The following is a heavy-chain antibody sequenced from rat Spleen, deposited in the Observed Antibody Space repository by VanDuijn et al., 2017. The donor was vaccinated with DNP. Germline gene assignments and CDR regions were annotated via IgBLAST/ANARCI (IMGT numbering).Heavy chain of an antibody. J-gene: IGHJ1*01. CDR1: GFSLINYG. D-gene: IGHD1-6*01. Sequence: QVQLKESGPGLVQPSQTLSLTCTVSGFSLINYGVSWVRQPPGKGLEWIGAVWSGGSTAYNSALESRLSITRDTSKSQVFLKMNSLQTEDTAIYFCTRVLYNGYQRHYWSFDFWGPGTMVTVSS. CDR2: VWSGGST. CDR3: TRVLYNGYQRHYWSFDF. V-gene: IGHV2-15*01.